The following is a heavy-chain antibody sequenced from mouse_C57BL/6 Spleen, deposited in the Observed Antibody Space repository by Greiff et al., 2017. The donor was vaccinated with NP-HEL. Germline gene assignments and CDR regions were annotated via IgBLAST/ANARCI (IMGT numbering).Heavy chain of an antibody. D-gene: IGHD2-3*01. V-gene: IGHV1-69*01. CDR3: ASAKLYDGYYVFAY. CDR1: GYTFTSYW. J-gene: IGHJ3*01. CDR2: IDPSDSYT. Sequence: QVQLKQPGAELVKPGASVKMSCKASGYTFTSYWITWVKQRPGQGLEWIGEIDPSDSYTNYNQKFKGKSTLTVDKSSSTAYMQLSSLTSEDSAVYSCASAKLYDGYYVFAYWGQGTLVTVSA.